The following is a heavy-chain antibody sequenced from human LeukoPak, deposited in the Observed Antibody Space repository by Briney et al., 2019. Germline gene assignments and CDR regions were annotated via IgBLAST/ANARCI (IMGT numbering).Heavy chain of an antibody. V-gene: IGHV3-48*04. Sequence: GGSLRLSCAASGFTFSNAWMSWVRQAPGKGLEWVSYISSSSSTIYYADSVKGRFTISRDNAKNSLYLQMNSLRAEDTAVYYCARDQYSSSGYYMDVWGKGTTVTVSS. CDR3: ARDQYSSSGYYMDV. CDR1: GFTFSNAW. D-gene: IGHD6-6*01. J-gene: IGHJ6*03. CDR2: ISSSSSTI.